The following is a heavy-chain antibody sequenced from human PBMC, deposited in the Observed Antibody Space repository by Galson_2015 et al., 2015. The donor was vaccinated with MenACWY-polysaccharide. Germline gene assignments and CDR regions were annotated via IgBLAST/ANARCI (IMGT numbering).Heavy chain of an antibody. D-gene: IGHD2-2*01. Sequence: SLRLSCAASGFTFSSYAMSWVRQAPGKGLEWVAAISGSGGTTYYADSVKGRFTISRDNSKNMVYLQMNSLRAEDTAVYYSLVVPGGNYRAMAFRGQGPRSPSH. CDR3: LVVPGGNYRAMAF. J-gene: IGHJ6*02. CDR2: ISGSGGTT. CDR1: GFTFSSYA. V-gene: IGHV3-23*01.